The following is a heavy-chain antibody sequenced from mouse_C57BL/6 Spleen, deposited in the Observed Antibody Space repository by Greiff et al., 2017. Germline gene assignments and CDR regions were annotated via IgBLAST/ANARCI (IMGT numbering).Heavy chain of an antibody. CDR3: ARDRFAY. CDR2: INPSSGYT. Sequence: VKLVESGAELARPGASVKMSCKASGYTFTSYTMHWVKQRPGQGLEWIGYINPSSGYTKYNQKFKDKATLTADKSSSTAYMQLSSLTSEDSAVYYCARDRFAYWGQGTLVTVSA. V-gene: IGHV1-4*01. CDR1: GYTFTSYT. J-gene: IGHJ3*01.